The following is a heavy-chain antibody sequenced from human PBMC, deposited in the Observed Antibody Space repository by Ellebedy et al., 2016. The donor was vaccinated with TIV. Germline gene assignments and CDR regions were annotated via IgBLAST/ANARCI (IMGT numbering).Heavy chain of an antibody. CDR3: AKLAGVHSWYFDY. J-gene: IGHJ4*02. Sequence: PGGSLRLSCATSGFTFTMYSMTWVRQVPGKGLEWVANINHDGSQIYYVGSVKGRFTISRDNAKNSLYLQMNSLRAEDTALYYCAKLAGVHSWYFDYWGQGTLVPVSS. V-gene: IGHV3-7*01. CDR2: INHDGSQI. CDR1: GFTFTMYS. D-gene: IGHD3-10*01.